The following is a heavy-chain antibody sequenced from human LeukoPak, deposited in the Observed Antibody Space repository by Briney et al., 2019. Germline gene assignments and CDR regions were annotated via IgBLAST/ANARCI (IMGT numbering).Heavy chain of an antibody. V-gene: IGHV1-2*02. J-gene: IGHJ5*02. CDR3: ARGRSITMVRGVWRFDP. CDR2: INPNSGGT. CDR1: GYTFTGYY. D-gene: IGHD3-10*01. Sequence: ASVKVSCKASGYTFTGYYMHWVRQAPGQGLEWMGWINPNSGGTNYAQKFQGRVTMTRDTSISTAYMELSRLRSHDTAVYYCARGRSITMVRGVWRFDPWGQGTLVTVSS.